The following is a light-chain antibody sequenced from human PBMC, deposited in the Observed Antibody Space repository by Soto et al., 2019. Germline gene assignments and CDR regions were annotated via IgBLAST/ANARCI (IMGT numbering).Light chain of an antibody. CDR1: QDISKY. J-gene: IGKJ4*01. Sequence: IQMTPSPSSVPASVGDTLTITCQASQDISKYLNWYQHKPGKAPKLLIYDASNFETGVPSRFSGSGSGTEFTFTISSLQPEDIATYYCQQYDNLPLTFGGGTKVDI. CDR2: DAS. V-gene: IGKV1-33*01. CDR3: QQYDNLPLT.